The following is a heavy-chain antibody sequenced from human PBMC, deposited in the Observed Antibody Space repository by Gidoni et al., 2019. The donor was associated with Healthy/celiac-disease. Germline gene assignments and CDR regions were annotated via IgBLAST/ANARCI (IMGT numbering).Heavy chain of an antibody. CDR3: ARLGYCSSTSCYAVNYYYGMDV. D-gene: IGHD2-2*01. J-gene: IGHJ6*02. Sequence: QVQLQESGPGLVKPSETLSLTCTVSGGSISSYYWSWIRQPPGKGLEWIGYIYYSGSTNYNPSLKSRVTISVDTSKNQFSLKLSSVTAADTAVYYCARLGYCSSTSCYAVNYYYGMDVWGQGTTVTVSS. CDR2: IYYSGST. V-gene: IGHV4-59*01. CDR1: GGSISSYY.